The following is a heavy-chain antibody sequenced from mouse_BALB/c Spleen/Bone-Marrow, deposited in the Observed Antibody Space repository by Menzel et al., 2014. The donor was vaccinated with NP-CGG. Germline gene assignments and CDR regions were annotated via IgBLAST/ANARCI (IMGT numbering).Heavy chain of an antibody. D-gene: IGHD1-1*02. V-gene: IGHV1S56*01. Sequence: QVQLQQSGPELAMPGTSVKISCKASGYTFTNYHLHWVKQRPGQGLEWIGWIYPGNVDTKYNEKFKGKATLTADESSSTAYMQLSSLTSEDSAVYFCAREVGRGGYFDVWGAGTTVTVSS. CDR3: AREVGRGGYFDV. J-gene: IGHJ1*01. CDR2: IYPGNVDT. CDR1: GYTFTNYH.